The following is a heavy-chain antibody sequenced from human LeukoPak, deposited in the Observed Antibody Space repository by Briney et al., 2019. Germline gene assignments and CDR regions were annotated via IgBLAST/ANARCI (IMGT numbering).Heavy chain of an antibody. Sequence: SETLSLTCAVSGGSISSSNWWSWVRQPPGKGLEWIGEIYHSGSTNYNPSLKSRVTILVDKSKNQFSLKLSSVTAADTAVYYCARLPYCSGGSCYYGDYWGQGTLVTVSS. V-gene: IGHV4-4*02. CDR2: IYHSGST. D-gene: IGHD2-15*01. J-gene: IGHJ4*02. CDR3: ARLPYCSGGSCYYGDY. CDR1: GGSISSSNW.